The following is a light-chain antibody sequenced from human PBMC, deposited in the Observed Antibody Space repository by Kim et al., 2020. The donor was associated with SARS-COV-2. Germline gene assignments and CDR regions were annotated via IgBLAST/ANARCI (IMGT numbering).Light chain of an antibody. CDR3: AAWDDSLNAVV. J-gene: IGLJ2*01. Sequence: GQRVTISGSGSSSNIGSNTVNCYQQRPGTAPKLLIYSNNQRPSGVPDRFSGSKSGTSASLAISGLQSEDEADYYCAAWDDSLNAVVFGGGTQLTVL. CDR1: SSNIGSNT. V-gene: IGLV1-44*01. CDR2: SNN.